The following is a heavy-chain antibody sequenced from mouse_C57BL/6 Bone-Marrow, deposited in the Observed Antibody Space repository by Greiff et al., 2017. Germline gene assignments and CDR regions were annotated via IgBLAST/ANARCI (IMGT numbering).Heavy chain of an antibody. D-gene: IGHD2-4*01. Sequence: VKLMQSGAELMKPGASVKLSCKATGYTFTGYWIEWVKQRPGHGLEWIGEILPGSGSTNYNQKFKGKATLTADPSSNTAYMQLSSLTSEDSAIYYCARGVICYNYDGHFDCWGRGITHTV. CDR3: ARGVICYNYDGHFDC. CDR1: GYTFTGYW. J-gene: IGHJ2*01. V-gene: IGHV1-9*01. CDR2: ILPGSGST.